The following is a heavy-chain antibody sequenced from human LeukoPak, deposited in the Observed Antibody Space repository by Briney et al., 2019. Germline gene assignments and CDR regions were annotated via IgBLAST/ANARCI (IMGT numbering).Heavy chain of an antibody. J-gene: IGHJ4*02. D-gene: IGHD6-19*01. CDR1: GFTFSSYS. CDR2: ISSSSSYI. Sequence: GGSLRLSCAASGFTFSSYSMNWVRQAPGKGLEWFSSISSSSSYIYYADSVKGRFTISRDNAKNSLYLQMNSLRAEDTAVYYCARVKYSSGWANYFDYWGQGTLVTVSS. CDR3: ARVKYSSGWANYFDY. V-gene: IGHV3-21*01.